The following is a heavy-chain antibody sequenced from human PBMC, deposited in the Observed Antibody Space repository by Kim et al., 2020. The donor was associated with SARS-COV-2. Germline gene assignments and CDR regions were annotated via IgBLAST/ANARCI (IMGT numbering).Heavy chain of an antibody. Sequence: SETLSLTCTVSGGSISSSSYYWGWIRQPPGKGLEWIGSIYYSGSTYYNPSLKSRVTISVDTSKNQFSLKLSSVTAADTAVYYCARDIGGGNSPGYWGQGTLVTVSS. CDR2: IYYSGST. CDR1: GGSISSSSYY. V-gene: IGHV4-39*07. D-gene: IGHD2-21*02. J-gene: IGHJ4*02. CDR3: ARDIGGGNSPGY.